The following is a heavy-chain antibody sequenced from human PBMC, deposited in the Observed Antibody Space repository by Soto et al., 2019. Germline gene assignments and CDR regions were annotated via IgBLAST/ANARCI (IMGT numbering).Heavy chain of an antibody. J-gene: IGHJ6*02. D-gene: IGHD3-3*01. CDR2: INHSGST. CDR1: GGSFSGYY. V-gene: IGHV4-34*01. Sequence: SETLSLTCAVYGGSFSGYYWSWIRQPPGKGLEWIGEINHSGSTNYNPSLKSRVTISVDTSKNQFSLELSSVTAADTAVYYCARDIRYYDFWSGSSAHYYGMDVWGQGTTVTVSS. CDR3: ARDIRYYDFWSGSSAHYYGMDV.